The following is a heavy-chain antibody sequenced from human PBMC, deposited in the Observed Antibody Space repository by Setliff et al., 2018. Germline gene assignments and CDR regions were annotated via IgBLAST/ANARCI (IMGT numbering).Heavy chain of an antibody. J-gene: IGHJ4*02. V-gene: IGHV4-59*11. Sequence: SETLSLTCSVSGGSITSHYWSWIRQSPGKGLEWIGYIDYSGTTNYNPSLKSRVTISSDTSKRQFSLRLTSVTAADTAVYYCARYYDFWSGYYRRYYYFDYWGQGTLVTVSS. CDR2: IDYSGTT. CDR1: GGSITSHY. D-gene: IGHD3-3*01. CDR3: ARYYDFWSGYYRRYYYFDY.